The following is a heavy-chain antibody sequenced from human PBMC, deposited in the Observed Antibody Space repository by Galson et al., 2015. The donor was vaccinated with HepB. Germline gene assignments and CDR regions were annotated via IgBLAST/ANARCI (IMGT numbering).Heavy chain of an antibody. CDR3: AKDGKVGTTYAEHFQH. CDR2: ISGSGGST. V-gene: IGHV3-23*01. CDR1: GFTFSSYA. D-gene: IGHD1-26*01. Sequence: SLRLSCAASGFTFSSYAMTWVRQAPGKGLEWVSGISGSGGSTYYADSVKGRFTMSRDSSKNTLYLQMNSLGAEDTAVYYCAKDGKVGTTYAEHFQHWGQGTPVTVSS. J-gene: IGHJ1*01.